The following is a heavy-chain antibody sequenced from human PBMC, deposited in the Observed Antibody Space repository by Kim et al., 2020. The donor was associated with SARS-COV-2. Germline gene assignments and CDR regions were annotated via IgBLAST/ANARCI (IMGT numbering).Heavy chain of an antibody. V-gene: IGHV3-43*02. Sequence: GGSLRLSCAASGFTFDDYAMHWVRQAPGKGLEWVSLISGDGGSTYYADSVKGRFTISRDNSKNSLYLQMNSLRTEDTALYYCAKDMEEEGPSTVTTSGMDVWGQGTTVTVSS. CDR2: ISGDGGST. CDR3: AKDMEEEGPSTVTTSGMDV. D-gene: IGHD4-17*01. J-gene: IGHJ6*02. CDR1: GFTFDDYA.